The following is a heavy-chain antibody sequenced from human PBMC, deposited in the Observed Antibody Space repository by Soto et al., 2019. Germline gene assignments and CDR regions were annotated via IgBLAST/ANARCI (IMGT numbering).Heavy chain of an antibody. D-gene: IGHD6-13*01. CDR3: ARGGIGFLAAADPEANYFDY. CDR1: GFTFSSYG. CDR2: IWYDGSNK. Sequence: GGSLRLSCAASGFTFSSYGMHWVRQAPGKGLEWVAVIWYDGSNKYYADSVKGRFTISRDNSKNTLYLQMNSLRAEDTAVYYCARGGIGFLAAADPEANYFDYWGQGTLVTVSS. V-gene: IGHV3-33*01. J-gene: IGHJ4*02.